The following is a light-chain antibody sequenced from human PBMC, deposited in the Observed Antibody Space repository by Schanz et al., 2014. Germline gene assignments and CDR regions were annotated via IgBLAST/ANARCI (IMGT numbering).Light chain of an antibody. V-gene: IGKV4-1*01. CDR2: WAS. J-gene: IGKJ5*01. Sequence: DIVMTQSPDSLAVSLGERATINCKSSQSVLYSSNNKNYLAWYQQKPGQPPKLLIYWASTRESGVPDRFSGSGSGTDFTLTISSLPAEDVAVYYCQQYSSAPITFGQGTRLEIK. CDR1: QSVLYSSNNKNY. CDR3: QQYSSAPIT.